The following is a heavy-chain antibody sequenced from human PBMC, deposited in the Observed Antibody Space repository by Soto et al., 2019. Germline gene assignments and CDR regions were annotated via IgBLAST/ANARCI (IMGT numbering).Heavy chain of an antibody. V-gene: IGHV3-7*04. CDR3: ARVILKGACYLEY. CDR1: GFTFSSYW. Sequence: EVQLVESGGGLVQPGGSLRLSCAASGFTFSSYWMTWVRQAPGRGLEWVANINEDGSVKGYVDSVKGRFTISRDNPRNSMSLQMNSLRVEDTAVYYCARVILKGACYLEYWGHGTLVAVSS. CDR2: INEDGSVK. J-gene: IGHJ4*01.